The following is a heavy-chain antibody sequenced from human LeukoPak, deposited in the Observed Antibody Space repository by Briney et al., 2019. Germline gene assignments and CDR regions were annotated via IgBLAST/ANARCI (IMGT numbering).Heavy chain of an antibody. CDR2: MNPNSGNT. J-gene: IGHJ6*03. V-gene: IGHV1-8*01. Sequence: ASVKVSCKASGYTFTSYDINWVRQATGQGLEWMGWMNPNSGNTGYAQKFQGRVTMTRNTSISTAYMELSSLRSEDTAVYYCARGSSSSWYGDYYMDVWGKGTTVTVSS. D-gene: IGHD6-13*01. CDR3: ARGSSSSWYGDYYMDV. CDR1: GYTFTSYD.